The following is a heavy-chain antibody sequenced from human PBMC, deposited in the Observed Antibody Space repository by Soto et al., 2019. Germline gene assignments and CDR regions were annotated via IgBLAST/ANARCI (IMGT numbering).Heavy chain of an antibody. J-gene: IGHJ6*02. CDR2: IIPIFGTA. D-gene: IGHD6-6*01. CDR1: GGTFSSYA. Sequence: SVKVSCKASGGTFSSYASSWVRQAPGQGLEWMGGIIPIFGTANYAQKFQGRVTITADESTSTAYMELSSLRSEDTAVYYCANLSSSVSYYYGMDVWGQGTTVTVSS. CDR3: ANLSSSVSYYYGMDV. V-gene: IGHV1-69*13.